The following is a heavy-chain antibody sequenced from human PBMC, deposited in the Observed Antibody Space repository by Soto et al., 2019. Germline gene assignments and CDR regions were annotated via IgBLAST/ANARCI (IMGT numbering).Heavy chain of an antibody. J-gene: IGHJ5*02. CDR2: IYYSGST. V-gene: IGHV4-61*01. D-gene: IGHD1-7*01. CDR3: ARSNSRLATPPGFDP. CDR1: GGSVSSGSYY. Sequence: PSETLSLTCTVSGGSVSSGSYYWSWIRQPPGKGLEWIGYIYYSGSTNYNPSLKSRVTISVDTSKNQFSLKLSSVTAADTAVYYCARSNSRLATPPGFDPWGQGTLVTVSS.